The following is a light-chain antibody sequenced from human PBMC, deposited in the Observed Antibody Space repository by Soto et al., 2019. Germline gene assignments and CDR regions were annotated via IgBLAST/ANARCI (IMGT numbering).Light chain of an antibody. CDR2: TSS. V-gene: IGKV1-39*01. CDR1: QSISTS. CDR3: QQGYSRPRT. J-gene: IGKJ1*01. Sequence: DIQLTQSPSSLSASVGDRVTITCRASQSISTSLNWYQQKPGKAPNLLIFTSSNLESGVPSRFSGSGSGTEFTLNINSLQPEDFATYFCQQGYSRPRTFGQGTKVEIK.